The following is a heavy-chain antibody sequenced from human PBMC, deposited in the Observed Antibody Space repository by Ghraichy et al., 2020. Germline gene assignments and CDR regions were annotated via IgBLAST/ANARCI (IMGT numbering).Heavy chain of an antibody. J-gene: IGHJ5*02. CDR1: GFNLSGYG. Sequence: GGSLRLSCVASGFNLSGYGMYWVRQAPGKGLQWVAAISHDGSDRNYADSVKGRFTVSRDDSKNTLYLQMSSLRLEDTALYSCVKLIGKVAVPTPGGLQWFDPWGQGTLVVVSS. CDR3: VKLIGKVAVPTPGGLQWFDP. CDR2: ISHDGSDR. V-gene: IGHV3-30*18. D-gene: IGHD2-15*01.